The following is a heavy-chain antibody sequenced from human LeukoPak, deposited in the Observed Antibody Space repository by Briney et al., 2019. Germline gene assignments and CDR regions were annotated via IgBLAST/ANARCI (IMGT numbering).Heavy chain of an antibody. V-gene: IGHV3-30*03. CDR1: GFTFSSYG. CDR2: ISYDGSNK. CDR3: ARGGYSSSWLLFDY. J-gene: IGHJ4*02. Sequence: GGSLRLSCAASGFTFSSYGMHWVRQAPGKGLEWVAVISYDGSNKYYADPVKGRFTISRDNSKNTLYLQMNSLRAEDTAVYYCARGGYSSSWLLFDYWGQGTLVTVSS. D-gene: IGHD6-13*01.